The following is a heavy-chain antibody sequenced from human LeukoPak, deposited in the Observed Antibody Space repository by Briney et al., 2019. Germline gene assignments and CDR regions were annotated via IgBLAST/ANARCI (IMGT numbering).Heavy chain of an antibody. J-gene: IGHJ5*02. CDR3: AKDYSKTSYYGSGTYYRPNWFDP. Sequence: GGSLRLSCAASGFTFSNYWMIWVRQAPGKGPEWVADINQGGSEKYYIDSVKGRFTISRDNSKNTLYLQMNSLRAEDTAVYYCAKDYSKTSYYGSGTYYRPNWFDPWGQGTLVTVSS. CDR2: INQGGSEK. CDR1: GFTFSNYW. V-gene: IGHV3-7*01. D-gene: IGHD3-10*01.